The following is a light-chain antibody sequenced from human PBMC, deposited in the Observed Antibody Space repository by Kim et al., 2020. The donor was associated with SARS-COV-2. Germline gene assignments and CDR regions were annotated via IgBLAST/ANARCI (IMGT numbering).Light chain of an antibody. CDR1: PGPVTGGHY. J-gene: IGLJ2*01. Sequence: PGGTVTLTCGSGPGPVTGGHYPYWFHQKPGQAPTTLIYDTTKAHSWTPARFFGSLLGDKAALTLSGAQPEDEAEYYCLLYYRGARLFGGGTQLTVL. V-gene: IGLV7-46*01. CDR2: DTT. CDR3: LLYYRGARL.